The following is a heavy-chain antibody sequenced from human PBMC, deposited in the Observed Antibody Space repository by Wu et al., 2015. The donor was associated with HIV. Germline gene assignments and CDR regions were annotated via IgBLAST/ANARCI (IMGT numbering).Heavy chain of an antibody. Sequence: EVQVVQSGAEVKNPGSTVKISCKVSGDTFSDRYIHWVQQAPGKGLEWMGLVYVGDGETKYAAKFQGRVTIAADKSRDTAYMELSGLRYEDTAIYYCAREVGXGYRKFDYWGQGTLVTVSS. D-gene: IGHD3-22*01. J-gene: IGHJ4*02. V-gene: IGHV1-69-2*01. CDR2: VYVGDGET. CDR3: AREVGXGYRKFDY. CDR1: GDTFSDRY.